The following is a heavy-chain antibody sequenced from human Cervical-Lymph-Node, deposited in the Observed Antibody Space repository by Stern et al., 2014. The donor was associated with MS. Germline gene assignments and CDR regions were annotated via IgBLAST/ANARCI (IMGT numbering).Heavy chain of an antibody. J-gene: IGHJ5*02. CDR3: ARGLDWFDP. V-gene: IGHV3-21*06. Sequence: EVQLVESGGGLVKPGGSLRLSCAASGFVFSDHNMNWVRQAPEKGLEWVSSISSASTFIYDADSVKGRFTISRDNANNLLFLQMDSLRVEDTAVYYCARGLDWFDPWGQGTLVTVSS. CDR1: GFVFSDHN. D-gene: IGHD1-1*01. CDR2: ISSASTFI.